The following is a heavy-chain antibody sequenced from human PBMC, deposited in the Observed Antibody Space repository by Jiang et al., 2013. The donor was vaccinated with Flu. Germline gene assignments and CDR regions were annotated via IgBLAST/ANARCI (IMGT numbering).Heavy chain of an antibody. Sequence: LLKPSETLSLTCAVSGYSISSGYYWGWIRQPPGKGLEWIGSIYHSGSTYYNPSLKSRVTISVDTSKNQFSLKLSSVTAADTAVYYCARAVPLKDIVLVVYAEYNWFDPWGQGTLVTVSS. D-gene: IGHD2-8*02. CDR1: GYSISSGYY. J-gene: IGHJ5*02. CDR3: ARAVPLKDIVLVVYAEYNWFDP. CDR2: IYHSGST. V-gene: IGHV4-38-2*01.